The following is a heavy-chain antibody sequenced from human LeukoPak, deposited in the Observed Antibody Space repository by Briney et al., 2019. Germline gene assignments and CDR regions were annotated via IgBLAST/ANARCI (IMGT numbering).Heavy chain of an antibody. CDR2: ISAYNGNT. CDR3: ARLRGYGDGGHDAFDI. J-gene: IGHJ3*02. V-gene: IGHV1-18*01. Sequence: GASVKVSCKASGYTFPSYGVTWVRQAPGQGLEWMGWISAYNGNTNYAQKLQGRVTMTTDTSTSTAYMELRSLRSDDTAGYYCARLRGYGDGGHDAFDIWGQGTMVTVSS. D-gene: IGHD4-17*01. CDR1: GYTFPSYG.